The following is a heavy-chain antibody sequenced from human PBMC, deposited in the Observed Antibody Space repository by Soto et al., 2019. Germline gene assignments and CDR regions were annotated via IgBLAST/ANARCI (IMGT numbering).Heavy chain of an antibody. CDR1: GFTFDYYW. J-gene: IGHJ3*01. CDR3: ARGGRGAFDL. CDR2: IYSDGTST. Sequence: EVQLVESGGGLVQPGESLRLSCAASGFTFDYYWMHWVRQAPGKGLVWVSRIYSDGTSTTYADSVKGRFTISRDNAKNTVSLQMTSLRGDDTAVYCCARGGRGAFDLWGQGTVVTVSS. V-gene: IGHV3-74*01. D-gene: IGHD1-26*01.